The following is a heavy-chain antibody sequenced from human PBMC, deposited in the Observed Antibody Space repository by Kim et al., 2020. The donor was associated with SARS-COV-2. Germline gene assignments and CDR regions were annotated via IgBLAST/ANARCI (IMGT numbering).Heavy chain of an antibody. V-gene: IGHV3-30-3*01. CDR1: GFTFSSYA. CDR3: ASLGAVVTAIC. J-gene: IGHJ4*02. CDR2: ISYDGSNK. D-gene: IGHD2-21*02. Sequence: GGSLRLSCAASGFTFSSYAMHWVRQAPGKGLEWVAVISYDGSNKYYADSVKGRFTISRDNSKNTLYLQMNSLRAEDTAVYYCASLGAVVTAICWGQGTLVTVSS.